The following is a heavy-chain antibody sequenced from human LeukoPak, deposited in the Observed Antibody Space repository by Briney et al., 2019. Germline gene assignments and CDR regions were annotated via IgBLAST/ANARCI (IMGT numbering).Heavy chain of an antibody. CDR1: GYTFTSYG. J-gene: IGHJ4*02. Sequence: ASVKVSCKASGYTFTSYGISWVRQAPGQGLEWMGWISAYNGNTNYAQKLQGRVTMTTDTSTSTAYMELRGLRSDDTAVYYCARDKAYYYDSSGYYYPYYFDYWGQGTLVTVSS. V-gene: IGHV1-18*01. CDR3: ARDKAYYYDSSGYYYPYYFDY. D-gene: IGHD3-22*01. CDR2: ISAYNGNT.